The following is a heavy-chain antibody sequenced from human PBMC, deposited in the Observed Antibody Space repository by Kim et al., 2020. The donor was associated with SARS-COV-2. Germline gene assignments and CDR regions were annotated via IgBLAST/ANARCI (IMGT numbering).Heavy chain of an antibody. Sequence: SVKGRFTISRDNAKNSLYLQMNSLRAEDTALYYCAKDVDSYGSGLNWFDPWGQGTLVTVSS. J-gene: IGHJ5*02. D-gene: IGHD3-10*01. V-gene: IGHV3-9*01. CDR3: AKDVDSYGSGLNWFDP.